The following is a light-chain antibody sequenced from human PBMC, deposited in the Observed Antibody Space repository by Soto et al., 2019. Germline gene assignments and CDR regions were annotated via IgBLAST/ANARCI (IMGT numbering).Light chain of an antibody. Sequence: DIHMTHSPSTLSASLGDRVTITFRAIQSISTWLAWYQQKPWKAPKLLIYSASDLESGAPSRFSGSGFGTEFTLTITSLQPDDFATYYCQQYNSYSTFGQATFGQGTKV. V-gene: IGKV1-5*03. CDR2: SAS. J-gene: IGKJ1*01. CDR1: QSISTW. CDR3: QQYNSYSTFGQAT.